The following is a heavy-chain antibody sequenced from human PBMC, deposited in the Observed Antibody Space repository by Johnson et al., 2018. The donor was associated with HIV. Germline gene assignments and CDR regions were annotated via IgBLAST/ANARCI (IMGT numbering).Heavy chain of an antibody. D-gene: IGHD2-21*01. CDR1: GFIFSSYE. Sequence: EMQLVESGGGLVKPGGSLRLSCAASGFIFSSYEMSWVRQAPGKGLEWISGINRSGDWAGYADSVKGRFTVSRDNSKNRLYLQMNSLRGEDTAVYYCVKDGDWGRGDIWGQGTMVTVSS. CDR3: VKDGDWGRGDI. CDR2: INRSGDWA. J-gene: IGHJ3*02. V-gene: IGHV3-23*04.